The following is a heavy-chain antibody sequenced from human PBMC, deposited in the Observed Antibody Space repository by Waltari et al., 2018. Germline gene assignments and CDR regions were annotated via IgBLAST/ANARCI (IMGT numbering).Heavy chain of an antibody. CDR3: ARDDSYGQFMRFDF. CDR2: IYSGGNT. CDR1: GLTVSRNY. J-gene: IGHJ4*02. D-gene: IGHD5-18*01. V-gene: IGHV3-53*01. Sequence: EVQLVESGGGLIQPGGSLRLSCEASGLTVSRNYMSWVRQAPGKGLGCLLAIYSGGNTFYADSVKGRFNISIDNSKNTLYLQMNSLRVDDTAVYYCARDDSYGQFMRFDFWGQGTVVTVSS.